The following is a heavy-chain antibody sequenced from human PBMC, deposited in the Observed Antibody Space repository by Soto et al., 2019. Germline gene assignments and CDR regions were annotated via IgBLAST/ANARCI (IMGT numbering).Heavy chain of an antibody. Sequence: GASVKVSCKASGYTFTGYYMHWVRQAPGQGLEWMGWINPNSGGTNYAQKFQGWVTMTRDTSISTAYMELSRLRSDDTAVYYCARAAAGTYYYGMDVWGQGTTVTVSS. CDR2: INPNSGGT. V-gene: IGHV1-2*04. J-gene: IGHJ6*02. CDR1: GYTFTGYY. CDR3: ARAAAGTYYYGMDV. D-gene: IGHD6-13*01.